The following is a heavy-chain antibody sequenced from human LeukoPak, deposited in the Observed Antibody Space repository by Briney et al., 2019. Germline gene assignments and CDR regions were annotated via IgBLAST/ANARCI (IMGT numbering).Heavy chain of an antibody. Sequence: PSETLSLTCTVSGGSISSSSYYWGWIRQPPGKGLEWIGSIYYSGSTYYNPSLKSRVTISVDTSKNQFSLKLSSVTAADTAVYYCARDRGKHDYGDKRIPYYFDYWGQGTLVTVSS. V-gene: IGHV4-39*07. D-gene: IGHD4-17*01. CDR2: IYYSGST. CDR1: GGSISSSSYY. J-gene: IGHJ4*02. CDR3: ARDRGKHDYGDKRIPYYFDY.